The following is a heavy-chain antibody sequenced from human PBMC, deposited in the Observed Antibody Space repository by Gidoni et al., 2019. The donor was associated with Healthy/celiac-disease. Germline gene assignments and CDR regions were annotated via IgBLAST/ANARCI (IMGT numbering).Heavy chain of an antibody. CDR2: IIPIFGTA. D-gene: IGHD3-3*01. Sequence: QVQLVQSGAEVKKPGSSVKVSCKASGGTLSSYAISWVRQAPGQGLEGMGGIIPIFGTANYAQKFQGRVTITADESTSTAYMELSSLRSEDTAVYYCASHTHDFWSGSPAYWGQGTLVTVSS. J-gene: IGHJ4*02. CDR1: GGTLSSYA. V-gene: IGHV1-69*01. CDR3: ASHTHDFWSGSPAY.